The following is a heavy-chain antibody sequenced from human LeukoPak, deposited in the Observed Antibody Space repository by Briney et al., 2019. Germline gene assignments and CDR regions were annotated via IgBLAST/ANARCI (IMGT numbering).Heavy chain of an antibody. Sequence: PGGSLRLSCAASGFTFSSYSMNWVRQAPGKGLEWVSSISSSSSYIYYADSVKGRFTISRDNDKNSLYLQMNSLRAEDTAVYYCARVLPAASLFDYWGQGTLVTVSS. J-gene: IGHJ4*02. V-gene: IGHV3-21*01. CDR1: GFTFSSYS. CDR2: ISSSSSYI. CDR3: ARVLPAASLFDY.